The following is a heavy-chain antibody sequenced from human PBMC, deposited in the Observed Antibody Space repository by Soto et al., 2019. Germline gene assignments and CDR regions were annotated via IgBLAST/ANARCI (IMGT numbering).Heavy chain of an antibody. CDR2: IYSGGST. CDR3: ARLEGRDYSFSY. D-gene: IGHD4-17*01. Sequence: TGGSLRLSCAASGFTVSSNYMSWVRQAPGKGLEWVSVIYSGGSTYYADSVKGRFTISRDNSKNTLYLQMNSLRAEDTAVYYCARLEGRDYSFSYWGQGTLVTVSS. J-gene: IGHJ4*02. V-gene: IGHV3-66*01. CDR1: GFTVSSNY.